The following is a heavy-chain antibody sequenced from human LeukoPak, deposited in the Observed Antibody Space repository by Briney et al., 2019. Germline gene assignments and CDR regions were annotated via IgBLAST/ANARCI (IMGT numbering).Heavy chain of an antibody. D-gene: IGHD3-10*01. CDR3: ARDRGFYGAASYKEYFQH. V-gene: IGHV3-23*01. CDR1: GFTFSSYA. Sequence: GGSLRLSCGASGFTFSSYAMAWVRQAPGKGLEWVSAISRSGENTYFADSVKGRFTTSRDNSKNTLYLEMNSLTAADTAVYYCARDRGFYGAASYKEYFQHWGQGTLVSVSS. CDR2: ISRSGENT. J-gene: IGHJ1*01.